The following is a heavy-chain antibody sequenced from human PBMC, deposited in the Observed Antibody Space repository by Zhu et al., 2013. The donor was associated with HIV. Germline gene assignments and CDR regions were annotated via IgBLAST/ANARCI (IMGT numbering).Heavy chain of an antibody. Sequence: QVQLVQSGAEVKKPGASVKVSCKASGYTFSNFGITWVRQAPGQGLEWMGWISASNGNTKYAERVQDRVTMTTDTLTTTAYMELRSLTSDDTAVYYCARVDYYGSGSYSYYYYGMDVWGQGTTVTVSS. D-gene: IGHD3-10*01. V-gene: IGHV1-18*01. CDR1: GYTFSNFG. CDR3: ARVDYYGSGSYSYYYYGMDV. J-gene: IGHJ6*02. CDR2: ISASNGNT.